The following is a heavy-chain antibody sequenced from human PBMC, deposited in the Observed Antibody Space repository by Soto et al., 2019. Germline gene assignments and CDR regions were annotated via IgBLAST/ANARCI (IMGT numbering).Heavy chain of an antibody. Sequence: GGSLRLSCAASGFTFSSYEMNWVRQAPGKGLEWVSYISSSAITIYYADSVRGRFTISRDNAKNSLYLRMNSLRADDTAVYYCARVKISYAFDIWGQGTMVTVSS. V-gene: IGHV3-48*03. CDR1: GFTFSSYE. CDR2: ISSSAITI. CDR3: ARVKISYAFDI. D-gene: IGHD2-15*01. J-gene: IGHJ3*02.